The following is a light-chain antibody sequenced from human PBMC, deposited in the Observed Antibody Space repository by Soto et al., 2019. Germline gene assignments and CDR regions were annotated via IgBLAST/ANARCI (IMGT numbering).Light chain of an antibody. CDR3: QQYSHFST. CDR2: EAS. J-gene: IGKJ1*01. CDR1: QSISNW. Sequence: DIQLTQSPSTLSASVGDRVTISCRASQSISNWLAWYQQKPGIAPKLLIYEASRLESGVPSRFSGTGSGTEFTLTISSLQAEDFATYYCQQYSHFSTFGQGTKVDIK. V-gene: IGKV1-5*03.